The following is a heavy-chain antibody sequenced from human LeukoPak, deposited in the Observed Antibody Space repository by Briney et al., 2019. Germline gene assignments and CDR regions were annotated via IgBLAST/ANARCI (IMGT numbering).Heavy chain of an antibody. CDR1: GYTFTGYY. J-gene: IGHJ3*02. D-gene: IGHD3-22*01. CDR3: ARDHSSSYYDSSGYYSGAFDI. CDR2: INPNSGGT. V-gene: IGHV1-2*02. Sequence: GASVKVSCKASGYTFTGYYMHWVRQAPGQGLEWMGWINPNSGGTNYAQKFQGRVTMTRDTSISTAYMELSRLRSDDTAVYYCARDHSSSYYDSSGYYSGAFDIWGQGTMVTVSS.